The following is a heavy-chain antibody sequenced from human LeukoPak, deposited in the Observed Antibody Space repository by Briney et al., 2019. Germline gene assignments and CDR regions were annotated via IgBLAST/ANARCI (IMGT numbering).Heavy chain of an antibody. D-gene: IGHD1-26*01. CDR3: VTEFYGSYNF. J-gene: IGHJ4*02. CDR2: IKSKTDGGTT. CDR1: GFTFSDAW. V-gene: IGHV3-15*01. Sequence: PGGSLRLSCAASGFTFSDAWMSWVRQAPGKGLEWVGHIKSKTDGGTTDYPAPVKDRFTISRDDSRNTLYLQMNSLKTEDTAVYYCVTEFYGSYNFWGQGILVTVSS.